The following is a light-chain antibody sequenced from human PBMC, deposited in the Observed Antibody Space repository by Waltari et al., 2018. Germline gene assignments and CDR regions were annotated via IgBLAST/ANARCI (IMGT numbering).Light chain of an antibody. Sequence: IMLTQSPGTLSLSPGERATLSCRASQSISRYLAWYQQKPGQAPRLLIYGASTRATGIPARFRGSGSGTDFSLTISGLEPEDSAVYYCQHHFRLPATFGQGTKVEIK. CDR2: GAS. CDR1: QSISRY. J-gene: IGKJ1*01. CDR3: QHHFRLPAT. V-gene: IGKV3-20*01.